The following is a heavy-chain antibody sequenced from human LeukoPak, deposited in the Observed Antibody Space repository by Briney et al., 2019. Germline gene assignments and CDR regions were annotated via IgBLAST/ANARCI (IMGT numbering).Heavy chain of an antibody. Sequence: GSLRLSCAASGFTVSSNYLSWVRQAPGKGLEWVSIIYSGGSTYYADSVKGRFTISRDNSKNTPYLQMNSLRAEDTAVYYCARQRRYCSGATCYSGHDYWGQGTLVIVSS. D-gene: IGHD2-15*01. V-gene: IGHV3-53*01. CDR3: ARQRRYCSGATCYSGHDY. CDR2: IYSGGST. J-gene: IGHJ4*02. CDR1: GFTVSSNY.